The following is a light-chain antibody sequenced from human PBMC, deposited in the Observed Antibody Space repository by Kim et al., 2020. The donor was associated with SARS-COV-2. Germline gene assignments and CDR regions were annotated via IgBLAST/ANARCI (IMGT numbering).Light chain of an antibody. Sequence: DIQMTQSPSSLSASVGDRVTITCQASQDISNYLNWYQQKPGKAPKLLIYYASNLETGVPSRFSGSGSGTDFTFTISSLQPEDIATYYCQHYDNLPYTFGQGTKLEI. V-gene: IGKV1-33*01. CDR2: YAS. CDR1: QDISNY. CDR3: QHYDNLPYT. J-gene: IGKJ2*01.